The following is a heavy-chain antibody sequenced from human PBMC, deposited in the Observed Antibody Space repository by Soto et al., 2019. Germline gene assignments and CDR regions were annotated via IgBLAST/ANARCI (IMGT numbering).Heavy chain of an antibody. J-gene: IGHJ4*02. V-gene: IGHV4-34*01. Sequence: SETLSLTCAVYGGSFSGYYWSWIRQPPGKGLEWIGEINHSGSTNYNPSLKTRVTISADTSKNQFSLKLSTVTAADTAVYYCARTQPTDSSGYYVDYWGQGTLVTVSS. D-gene: IGHD3-22*01. CDR1: GGSFSGYY. CDR3: ARTQPTDSSGYYVDY. CDR2: INHSGST.